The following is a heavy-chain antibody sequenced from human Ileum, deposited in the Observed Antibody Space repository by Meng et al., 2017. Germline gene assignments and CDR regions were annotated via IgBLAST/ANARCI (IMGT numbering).Heavy chain of an antibody. J-gene: IGHJ4*02. Sequence: HVQLQESGPGLVEPSGTLSLTCTVSGGSISSSFYWSRVRQSPGKGLEWIGQIYLAGSPNYNPSLESRVTISVDKSKNQFSLRLTSVTAADTAIFYCVRHGGKYFDSWGQGTLVTVSS. V-gene: IGHV4-4*02. CDR1: GGSISSSFY. CDR3: VRHGGKYFDS. D-gene: IGHD2-15*01. CDR2: IYLAGSP.